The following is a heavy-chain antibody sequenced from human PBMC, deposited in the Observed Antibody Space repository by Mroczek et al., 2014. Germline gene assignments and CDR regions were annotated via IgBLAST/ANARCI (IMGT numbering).Heavy chain of an antibody. V-gene: IGHV3-23*04. CDR1: GFTFSSYA. J-gene: IGHJ4*02. CDR3: AKGEYYYDSSGPARFDY. Sequence: VQLVESGGGLVQPGGSLRLSCAASGFTFSSYAMSWVRQAPGKGLEWVSAISGSGGSTYYADSVKGRFTISRDNSKNTLYLQMNSLRAEDTAVYYCAKGEYYYDSSGPARFDYWGQGTLVTVSS. CDR2: ISGSGGST. D-gene: IGHD3-22*01.